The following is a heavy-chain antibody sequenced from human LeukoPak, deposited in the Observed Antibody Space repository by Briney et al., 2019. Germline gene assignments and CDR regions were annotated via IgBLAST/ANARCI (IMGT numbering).Heavy chain of an antibody. Sequence: GRSLRLSCAASGFTFSSYAMHWVRQAPGKGLEWVAVISYDGSNKYYADSVKGRFTISRDNSKNTLYLQMNSLRAEDTAVYYCAKDGMLLTYYFDYWGQGTLVTVSS. D-gene: IGHD1-1*01. J-gene: IGHJ4*02. V-gene: IGHV3-30-3*01. CDR3: AKDGMLLTYYFDY. CDR2: ISYDGSNK. CDR1: GFTFSSYA.